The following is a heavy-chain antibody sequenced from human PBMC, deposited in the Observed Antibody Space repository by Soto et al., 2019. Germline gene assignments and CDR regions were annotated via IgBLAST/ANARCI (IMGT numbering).Heavy chain of an antibody. CDR1: GYSFQTYD. CDR3: ASVCGNWAYFCF. V-gene: IGHV1-8*01. J-gene: IGHJ4*02. D-gene: IGHD2-21*01. Sequence: ASVKVSCKASGYSFQTYDIVWVRQATGQGLEWMGWVTPKSGGAMYAQKFQGRVTMTRDTSMSTAYMELSSLRSEDTAVYYCASVCGNWAYFCFWGQGTLVTVSS. CDR2: VTPKSGGA.